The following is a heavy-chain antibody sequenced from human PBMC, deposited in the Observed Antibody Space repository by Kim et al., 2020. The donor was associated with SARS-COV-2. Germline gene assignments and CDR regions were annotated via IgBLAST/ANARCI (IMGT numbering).Heavy chain of an antibody. Sequence: ASVKVSCKVSGYTLTELSMHWVRQAPGKGLEWMGGFDPEDGETIYAQKFQGRATMTEDTSTDTAYMELSSLRSEDTAVYYCAGRFGEFTRYYYYYMDVWGKGTTVTVSS. CDR3: AGRFGEFTRYYYYYMDV. D-gene: IGHD3-10*01. V-gene: IGHV1-24*01. J-gene: IGHJ6*03. CDR2: FDPEDGET. CDR1: GYTLTELS.